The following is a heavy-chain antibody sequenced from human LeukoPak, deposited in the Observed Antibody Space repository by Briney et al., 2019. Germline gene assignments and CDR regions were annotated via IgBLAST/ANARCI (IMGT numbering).Heavy chain of an antibody. CDR3: AKVGNDYYYGMDV. CDR1: GFTFSSYG. V-gene: IGHV3-30*18. CDR2: ISYDGSNK. Sequence: GRSLRLSCAASGFTFSSYGMHWVRQAPGKGLEWVAVISYDGSNKYYADSVKGRFTISGDNSKNTLYLQMNSLRAEDTAVYYCAKVGNDYYYGMDVWGQGTTVTVSS. D-gene: IGHD7-27*01. J-gene: IGHJ6*02.